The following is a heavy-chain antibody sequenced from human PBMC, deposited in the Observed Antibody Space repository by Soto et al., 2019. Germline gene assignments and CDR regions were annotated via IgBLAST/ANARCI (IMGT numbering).Heavy chain of an antibody. CDR3: ARAFSTVDFDY. V-gene: IGHV4-59*08. J-gene: IGHJ4*02. CDR1: GGSISSYY. CDR2: IYYSGNT. D-gene: IGHD4-17*01. Sequence: SETLSLTCTVSGGSISSYYWIWIRQPPGKGLEWIGYIYYSGNTNYHPSLRSRVTISVDTSKNQFSLKLSSVTAADTAVYYCARAFSTVDFDYWGQGTLVTVSS.